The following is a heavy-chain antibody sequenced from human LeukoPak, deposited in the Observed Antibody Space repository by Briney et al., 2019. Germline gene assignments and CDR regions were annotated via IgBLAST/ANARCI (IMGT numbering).Heavy chain of an antibody. CDR3: ARAEALSDNSGYYEDY. V-gene: IGHV1-46*01. CDR1: GYTFTSYY. J-gene: IGHJ4*02. CDR2: INPSGGST. Sequence: GASVKVSCKASGYTFTSYYMHWVRQAPGQGLEWMGIINPSGGSTSYAQKFQGRVTMTRDTSISTTYMELSRLRSDDTAVYYCARAEALSDNSGYYEDYWGQGTLVTVSS. D-gene: IGHD3-22*01.